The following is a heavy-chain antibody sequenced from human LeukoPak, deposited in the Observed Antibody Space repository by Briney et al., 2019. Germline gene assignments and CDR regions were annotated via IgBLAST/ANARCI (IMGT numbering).Heavy chain of an antibody. D-gene: IGHD6-19*01. CDR1: GFTFSDYG. V-gene: IGHV3-23*01. CDR2: ISATGGST. J-gene: IGHJ4*02. Sequence: GGSLRLSCAVSGFTFSDYGMTWVRQAPGKGLDWVSVISATGGSTYYADSAKGRFSISRDNSKNTLFLVMNGLRAEDTAVYYCAKGPKIYTNGWYFDSWGQGTLVTVSS. CDR3: AKGPKIYTNGWYFDS.